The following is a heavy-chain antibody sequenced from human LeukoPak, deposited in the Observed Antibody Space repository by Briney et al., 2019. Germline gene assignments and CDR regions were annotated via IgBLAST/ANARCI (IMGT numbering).Heavy chain of an antibody. CDR1: GGSISSYY. V-gene: IGHV4-59*01. D-gene: IGHD3-22*01. J-gene: IGHJ4*02. CDR3: ARGGTYYYDSSGYYYFTGAFGY. CDR2: IYYSGST. Sequence: SETLSLTCTVSGGSISSYYWSWIRQPPGKGLEWIGYIYYSGSTNYNPSLKSRVTISVDTSKNQFSLKLSSVTAADAAVYYCARGGTYYYDSSGYYYFTGAFGYWGQGTLVTVSS.